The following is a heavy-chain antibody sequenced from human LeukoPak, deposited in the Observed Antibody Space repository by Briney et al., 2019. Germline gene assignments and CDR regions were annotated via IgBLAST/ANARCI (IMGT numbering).Heavy chain of an antibody. CDR2: IRSKAYGGTT. CDR3: TRVGATRGVYFDY. Sequence: GGSLRLSCAASGFTVSSNYMSWVRQAPGKGLEWVGFIRSKAYGGTTECAASVKGRFTISRDDSKSIAYLQMNSLKTEDTAVYYCTRVGATRGVYFDYWGQGTLVTVSS. J-gene: IGHJ4*02. CDR1: GFTVSSNY. D-gene: IGHD1-26*01. V-gene: IGHV3-49*04.